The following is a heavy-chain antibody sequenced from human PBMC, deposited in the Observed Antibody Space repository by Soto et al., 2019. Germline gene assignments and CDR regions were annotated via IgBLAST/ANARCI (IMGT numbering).Heavy chain of an antibody. V-gene: IGHV3-30-3*01. Sequence: GGSLRLSCAASGFTFSSYSMHWVRQPPGNGSEWGAVISYDGNNKNFADSVKGRVTISGDNSKTTLYLQMNSLGAEDTAVYYCARGGRIGYSSGWYEYWAQGTLVTVCS. CDR1: GFTFSSYS. J-gene: IGHJ4*02. CDR2: ISYDGNNK. D-gene: IGHD6-19*01. CDR3: ARGGRIGYSSGWYEY.